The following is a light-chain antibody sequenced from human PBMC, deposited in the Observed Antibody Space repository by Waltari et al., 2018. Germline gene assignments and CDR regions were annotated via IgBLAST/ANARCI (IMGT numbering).Light chain of an antibody. CDR3: MQGTHWPPWT. J-gene: IGKJ1*01. CDR2: KVS. CDR1: QSLVHSDGNTY. Sequence: DVVMTQSPLSLPVTLGQPASISCRSSQSLVHSDGNTYLNWFQQRPGQSPRRLIYKVSDRASGVPDRFSGRGSGTDFTLTISRVEAEDVGVYYCMQGTHWPPWTFGQGTKVEIK. V-gene: IGKV2-30*02.